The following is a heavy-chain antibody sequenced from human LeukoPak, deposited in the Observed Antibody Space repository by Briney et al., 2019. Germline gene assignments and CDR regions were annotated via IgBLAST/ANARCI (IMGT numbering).Heavy chain of an antibody. CDR1: GGPISSYY. V-gene: IGHV4-4*07. CDR2: IYTSGST. CDR3: ARDLGASAFDI. Sequence: KSSETLSLTCTVSGGPISSYYWSWIRQPAGKGLEWIGRIYTSGSTNYNPSLKSRVTISVDKSKNQFSLKLSSVTAADTAVYYCARDLGASAFDIWGQGTMVTVSS. J-gene: IGHJ3*02. D-gene: IGHD1-26*01.